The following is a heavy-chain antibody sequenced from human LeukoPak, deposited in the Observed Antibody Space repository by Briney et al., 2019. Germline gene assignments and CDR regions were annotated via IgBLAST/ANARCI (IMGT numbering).Heavy chain of an antibody. J-gene: IGHJ5*02. V-gene: IGHV4-59*08. CDR2: IYYSGST. Sequence: PSETLSLTCIVSGGSISSYYWSWIRQPPGKGLEWIGYIYYSGSTNYNPSLKSRVTISVDTSKNQFSLKLSSVTAADTAVYYCARHLAARFWFDPWGQGTLVTVSS. CDR1: GGSISSYY. CDR3: ARHLAARFWFDP. D-gene: IGHD6-6*01.